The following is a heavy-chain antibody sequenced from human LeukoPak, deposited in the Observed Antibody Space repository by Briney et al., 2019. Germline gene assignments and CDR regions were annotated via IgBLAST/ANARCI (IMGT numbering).Heavy chain of an antibody. D-gene: IGHD2-8*01. CDR2: ISYDGSNK. J-gene: IGHJ4*02. V-gene: IGHV3-30*18. CDR3: AKEMYGY. CDR1: GFTFSSYG. Sequence: GGSLRLSCAASGFTFSSYGMHWVRQAPGKGLEWVAVISYDGSNKYYADSVKGRFTISRDNSKNTLYLQMNSLRAEDTAVYYCAKEMYGYWGQGTLVTVSS.